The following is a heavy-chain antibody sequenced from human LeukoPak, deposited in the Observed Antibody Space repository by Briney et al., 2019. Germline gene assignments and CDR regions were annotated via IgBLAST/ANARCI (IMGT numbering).Heavy chain of an antibody. V-gene: IGHV4-4*07. CDR3: ARVARYYDSSGYRAKPFFDY. CDR1: GGSISSYY. D-gene: IGHD3-22*01. J-gene: IGHJ4*02. CDR2: IYTSGST. Sequence: SETLSLTCTVSGGSISSYYWSWIRQPAGKGLEWIGRIYTSGSTNYSPSLKSRVTMSVDTSKNQFSLKLSSVTAADTAVYYCARVARYYDSSGYRAKPFFDYWGQGTLVTVSS.